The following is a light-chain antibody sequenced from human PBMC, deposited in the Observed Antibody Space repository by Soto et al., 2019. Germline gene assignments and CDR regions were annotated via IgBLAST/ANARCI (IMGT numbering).Light chain of an antibody. V-gene: IGLV6-57*04. CDR2: EDS. CDR1: SGSIASNY. CDR3: QSVVISNVV. Sequence: NFMLTQPHSVSESPGKTVTISCTRSSGSIASNYVQWYQQRPGSAPTPVIYEDSQRPSGVPDRFSGSIDSSSNSASLTISRLTTEDEAEYYGQSVVISNVVFGGATKLTGL. J-gene: IGLJ2*01.